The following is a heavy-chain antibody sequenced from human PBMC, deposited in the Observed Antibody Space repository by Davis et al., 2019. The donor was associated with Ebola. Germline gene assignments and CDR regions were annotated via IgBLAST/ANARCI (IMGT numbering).Heavy chain of an antibody. V-gene: IGHV3-48*01. Sequence: GGSLRLSCETSGFIFRNYVMSWVRQAPGKGLEWVSYISSSGSTIYYADSVKGRFTISRDNSKNTLFLQMNSLRADDTAIYYCAKHGNGWYELDFWGQGTLVTVSS. D-gene: IGHD6-19*01. CDR1: GFIFRNYV. CDR2: ISSSGSTI. CDR3: AKHGNGWYELDF. J-gene: IGHJ4*02.